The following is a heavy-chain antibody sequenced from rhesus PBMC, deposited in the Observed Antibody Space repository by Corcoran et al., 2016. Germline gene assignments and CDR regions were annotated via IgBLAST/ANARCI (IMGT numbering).Heavy chain of an antibody. D-gene: IGHD4-29*01. CDR3: AKLEVAATGYGLDS. V-gene: IGHV4S11*01. Sequence: QLQLQESGPGLVKTSETLSLTCAVAGGPIKSHYWSWIRQAPGKGLEWIGYIFGNGSATSCNPSLKSRVTLSVDTSKNQLSLELSSVTAADTAMYYCAKLEVAATGYGLDSWGQGVVVTVSS. J-gene: IGHJ6*01. CDR1: GGPIKSHY. CDR2: IFGNGSAT.